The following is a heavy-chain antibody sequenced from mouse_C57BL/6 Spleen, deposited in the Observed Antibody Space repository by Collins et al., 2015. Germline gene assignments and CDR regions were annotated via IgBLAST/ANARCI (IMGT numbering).Heavy chain of an antibody. Sequence: QVQLQQPGAELVKPGASVKLSCKTSGYTFNSYCLQWIKQRPGQGLEWIGEIAPSDTSTNYNQKFKGKATLTVDTSSSTAYMQLNSLTSEDSAVYFCARRDVYYGKPTDIDYWGQGATLTVSS. CDR2: IAPSDTST. J-gene: IGHJ2*01. V-gene: IGHV1-50*01. D-gene: IGHD2-1*01. CDR3: ARRDVYYGKPTDIDY. CDR1: GYTFNSYC.